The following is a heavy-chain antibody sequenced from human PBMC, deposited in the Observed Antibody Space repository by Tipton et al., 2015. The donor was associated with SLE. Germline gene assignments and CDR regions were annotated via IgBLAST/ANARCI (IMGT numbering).Heavy chain of an antibody. J-gene: IGHJ5*02. D-gene: IGHD3-10*01. Sequence: GLVKPSETLSLTCNVSSGSITSYYWNWIRQFPGKGLEWIGNVYYSGTTNYNPSLKSRVTMSINTSKNQFSLKLSSVTAADTAVYYCARDSSGMGYYWLDPWGQGTLVTVSS. CDR1: SGSITSYY. CDR3: ARDSSGMGYYWLDP. V-gene: IGHV4-59*01. CDR2: VYYSGTT.